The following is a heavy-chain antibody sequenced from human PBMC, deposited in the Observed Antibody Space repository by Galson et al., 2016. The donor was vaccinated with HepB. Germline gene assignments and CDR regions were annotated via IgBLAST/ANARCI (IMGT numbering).Heavy chain of an antibody. D-gene: IGHD6-19*01. CDR3: AHFGSGWYSVGRAFDI. J-gene: IGHJ3*02. CDR2: IYWDGDK. Sequence: PALVKPTQTLTLTCTFSGFSLSTSGVGVGWIRQPPGKALEWLALIYWDGDKHYSPSLRSRLTITKDTSENQVVLTMTNMDPVDTGTYYCAHFGSGWYSVGRAFDIWGQGTIVTVSS. V-gene: IGHV2-5*02. CDR1: GFSLSTSGVG.